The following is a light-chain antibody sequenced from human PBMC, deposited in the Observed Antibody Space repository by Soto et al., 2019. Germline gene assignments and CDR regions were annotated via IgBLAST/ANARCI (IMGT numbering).Light chain of an antibody. CDR1: QSVNIY. CDR2: DAS. Sequence: EIVMTQSPATLSVSPGERATLSCRASQSVNIYLAWYQQKPGQAPRLLIYDASNRATGIPARFSGSGSGTEFTLTISSLQPDDFATYYCLQHYSYSWTFGQGTKVDIK. V-gene: IGKV3D-15*01. J-gene: IGKJ1*01. CDR3: LQHYSYSWT.